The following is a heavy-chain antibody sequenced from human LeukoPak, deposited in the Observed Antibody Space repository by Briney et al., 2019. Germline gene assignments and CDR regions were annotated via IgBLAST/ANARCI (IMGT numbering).Heavy chain of an antibody. Sequence: PSETLPLTCTVSGGSISSYYWSWIRQPPGKGLEWIAYLFYSGSTDYNPFLESRVTISVDTSKNQFSLKLRSVTAADTAVYYCATVAVIRGVTYFDYWGQGTLVTVSS. CDR1: GGSISSYY. J-gene: IGHJ4*02. CDR3: ATVAVIRGVTYFDY. CDR2: LFYSGST. V-gene: IGHV4-59*01. D-gene: IGHD3-10*01.